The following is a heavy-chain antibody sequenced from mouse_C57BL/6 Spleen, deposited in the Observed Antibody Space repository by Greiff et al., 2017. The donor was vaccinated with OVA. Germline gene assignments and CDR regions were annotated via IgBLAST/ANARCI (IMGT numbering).Heavy chain of an antibody. V-gene: IGHV1-59*01. CDR2: IDPSDSYT. D-gene: IGHD2-12*01. CDR1: GYTFTSYW. J-gene: IGHJ4*01. Sequence: QVQLQQPGAELVRPGTSVTLSCTASGYTFTSYWMHWVKQRPGQGLEWIGAIDPSDSYTNYNQKFKGKATLTVDTSSSTAYMQLSSLTSEDSAVYYCARQSYPLYYYAMDYWGQGTSVTVSS. CDR3: ARQSYPLYYYAMDY.